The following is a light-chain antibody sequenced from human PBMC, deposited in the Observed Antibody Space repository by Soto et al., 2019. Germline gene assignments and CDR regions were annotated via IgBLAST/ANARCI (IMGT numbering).Light chain of an antibody. J-gene: IGKJ2*01. Sequence: EVVMTQSPVTLSVSPEERATLSCRASQNISNNLAWYQQRLGQPPRLLIYGGSTRATSVPTRFGGSGSGTEFTLTISSLQSEDFAVYYCQEYHKWPFYTFGQGTKLEIK. CDR1: QNISNN. CDR2: GGS. CDR3: QEYHKWPFYT. V-gene: IGKV3-15*01.